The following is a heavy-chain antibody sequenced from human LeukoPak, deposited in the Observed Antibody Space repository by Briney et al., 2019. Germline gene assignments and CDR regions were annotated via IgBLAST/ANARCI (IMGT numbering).Heavy chain of an antibody. V-gene: IGHV1-69*05. Sequence: SVKVSCKASGGTFSSDAISWVRQAPGQGLEWMGRIIPIFGTANYAQKFQGRVTITTDESTSTAYMELSSLRSEDTAVYYCARSRSHESVRGLGGEPCDYWGQGTLVTVSS. J-gene: IGHJ4*02. D-gene: IGHD1-14*01. CDR1: GGTFSSDA. CDR2: IIPIFGTA. CDR3: ARSRSHESVRGLGGEPCDY.